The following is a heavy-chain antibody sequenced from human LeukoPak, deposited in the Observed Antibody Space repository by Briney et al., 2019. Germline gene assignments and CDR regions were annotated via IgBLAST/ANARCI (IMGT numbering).Heavy chain of an antibody. CDR2: INHSGST. V-gene: IGHV4-34*01. D-gene: IGHD3-3*01. Sequence: PSETLSLTCAVYGGSFSGYYWSWIRQPPGKGLEWIGEINHSGSTNYNPSLKSRVTISVDTSKNQFSLKLSSVTAADTAVYYCARGPQGVGPRMGSDYWGQGTLVTVSS. CDR3: ARGPQGVGPRMGSDY. J-gene: IGHJ4*02. CDR1: GGSFSGYY.